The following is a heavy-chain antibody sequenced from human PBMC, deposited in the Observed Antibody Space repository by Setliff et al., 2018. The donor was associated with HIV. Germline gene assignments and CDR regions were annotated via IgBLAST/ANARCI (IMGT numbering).Heavy chain of an antibody. CDR3: ASPSPDTGIVGANYMGV. CDR1: GGTFRNFA. Sequence: GASVKVSCKASGGTFRNFAISWVRQAPGQGLEWMGGTIPLLYLTDYAQKFQGRLTLTTDESTSTAYMELSGLRSDDTGVYYCASPSPDTGIVGANYMGVWDKGTTVTVSS. CDR2: TIPLLYLT. D-gene: IGHD1-26*01. V-gene: IGHV1-69*10. J-gene: IGHJ6*03.